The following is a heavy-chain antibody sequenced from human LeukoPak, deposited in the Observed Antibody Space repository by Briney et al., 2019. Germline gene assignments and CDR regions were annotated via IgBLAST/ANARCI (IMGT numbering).Heavy chain of an antibody. J-gene: IGHJ4*02. D-gene: IGHD3-10*01. V-gene: IGHV3-21*01. CDR2: ISSSSTYI. Sequence: GGSLRLSCAAPGFTFSKYSMNWVRQAPGKGLEWVSSISSSSTYIYYADSVKGRFTISRDNAKNSLYLQMNSLRAEDTAVYYCAGSVVRGGFFDYWGQGTLVSVHS. CDR1: GFTFSKYS. CDR3: AGSVVRGGFFDY.